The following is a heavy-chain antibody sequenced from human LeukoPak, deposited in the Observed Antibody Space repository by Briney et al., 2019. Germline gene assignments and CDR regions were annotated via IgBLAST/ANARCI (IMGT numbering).Heavy chain of an antibody. CDR2: ISSSSSYI. V-gene: IGHV3-21*01. J-gene: IGHJ4*02. CDR1: GFTFSSYS. D-gene: IGHD5-18*01. Sequence: GGSLRLSCAASGFTFSSYSMNWVRQAPGKGLEWVSSISSSSSYIYYADSVKGRFTISRDNAKNSLYLQMNSLRAEDTAVYYCALRGYSYGYVVYWGQGTLVTVSS. CDR3: ALRGYSYGYVVY.